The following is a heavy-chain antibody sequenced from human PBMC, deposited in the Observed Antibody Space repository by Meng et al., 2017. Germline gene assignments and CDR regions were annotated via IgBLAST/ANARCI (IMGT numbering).Heavy chain of an antibody. Sequence: VLVVQSGEELKQPGASGKVSCKASGYTFTSYAMNWVRQAPGQGLEWMGWINTNTGNPTYAQGFTGRFVFSLDTSVSTAYLQISSLKAEDTAVYYCARRYYYDSSGYYFYVFGYWGQGTLVTVSS. J-gene: IGHJ4*02. CDR2: INTNTGNP. D-gene: IGHD3-22*01. V-gene: IGHV7-4-1*02. CDR1: GYTFTSYA. CDR3: ARRYYYDSSGYYFYVFGY.